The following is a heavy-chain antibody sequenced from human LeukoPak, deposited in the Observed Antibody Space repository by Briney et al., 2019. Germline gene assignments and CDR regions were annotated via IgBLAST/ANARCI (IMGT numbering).Heavy chain of an antibody. D-gene: IGHD6-13*01. J-gene: IGHJ4*02. CDR1: GFTFSSYS. V-gene: IGHV3-21*01. CDR2: ISSSSSYI. CDR3: AKDQSSWYNFDY. Sequence: GGSLRLSCAASGFTFSSYSMNWVRQAPGKGLEWVSSISSSSSYIYYADSVKGRFTISRDNAKNSLYLQMNSLRAEDTALYYCAKDQSSWYNFDYWGQGTLVTVSS.